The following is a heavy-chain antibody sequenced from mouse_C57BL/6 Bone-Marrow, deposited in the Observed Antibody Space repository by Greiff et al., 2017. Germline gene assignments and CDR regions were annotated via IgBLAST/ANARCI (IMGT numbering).Heavy chain of an antibody. CDR3: ARAPIYYYGSRYFDV. CDR1: GYAFSSSW. CDR2: IYPGDGAT. D-gene: IGHD1-1*01. J-gene: IGHJ1*03. Sequence: VKLQESGPELVKPGASVKISCKASGYAFSSSWMNWVKQRPGKGLEWIGRIYPGDGATNYNGKFKGKATLTADKSSSTAYMQLSSLTSEDSAVYFCARAPIYYYGSRYFDVWGTGTTVTVSS. V-gene: IGHV1-82*01.